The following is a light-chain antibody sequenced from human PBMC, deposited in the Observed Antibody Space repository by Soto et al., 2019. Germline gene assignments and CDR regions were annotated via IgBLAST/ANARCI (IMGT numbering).Light chain of an antibody. Sequence: EIVITQSPATLSVSPGERATLSCRASQSVSSNLAWYQQKPGQAPRLLLYGASTRATGIPARFSGSGSGTEFTLTISSLQSEDFAVYDCQQYNNWPPITFGRGTRLEIK. CDR2: GAS. CDR1: QSVSSN. CDR3: QQYNNWPPIT. V-gene: IGKV3-15*01. J-gene: IGKJ5*01.